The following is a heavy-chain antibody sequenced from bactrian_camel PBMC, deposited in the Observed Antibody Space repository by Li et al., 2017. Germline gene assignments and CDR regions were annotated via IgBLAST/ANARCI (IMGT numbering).Heavy chain of an antibody. V-gene: IGHV3S53*01. CDR3: ATGDVPYY. Sequence: HVQLVESGGGSVQAGGSLRLSCAASGYTVSRLCMGWFRQAPGKEREFVARISVVGTTDTADSVKGRFTISRDNAKTMVYLQMNSLKSEDTALYYCATGDVPYYWGQGTQVTVS. CDR1: GYTVSRLC. J-gene: IGHJ4*01. CDR2: ISVVGTT. D-gene: IGHD7*01.